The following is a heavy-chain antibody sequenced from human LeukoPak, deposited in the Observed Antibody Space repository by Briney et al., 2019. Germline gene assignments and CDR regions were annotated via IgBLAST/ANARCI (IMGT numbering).Heavy chain of an antibody. V-gene: IGHV3-7*01. Sequence: GGSLRLSCAAYGFSLSGYWMSWARQAPGKGLEWVARLHADGNEKYFVHSVKGRFTVSRDNAKDSLYLQMNSLRVEDTAVYYCARGGYSFDYLGQGTLVTVSP. CDR2: LHADGNEK. CDR3: ARGGYSFDY. CDR1: GFSLSGYW. D-gene: IGHD5-12*01. J-gene: IGHJ4*02.